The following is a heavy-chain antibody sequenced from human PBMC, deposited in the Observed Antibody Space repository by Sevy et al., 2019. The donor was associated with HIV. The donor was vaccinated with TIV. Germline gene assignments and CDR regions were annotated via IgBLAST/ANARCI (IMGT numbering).Heavy chain of an antibody. J-gene: IGHJ5*02. CDR1: GYTFSNYD. D-gene: IGHD1-26*01. CDR2: MNPKSGNT. Sequence: SVKVSCEASGYTFSNYDINWVRQATGQGLEWMGWMNPKSGNTGYAQKFQGRVTMTSNTSISTAYMELSSLRSEDTAVYYCARGGGTYLRSYFDPWGQGTLVTVSS. CDR3: ARGGGTYLRSYFDP. V-gene: IGHV1-8*01.